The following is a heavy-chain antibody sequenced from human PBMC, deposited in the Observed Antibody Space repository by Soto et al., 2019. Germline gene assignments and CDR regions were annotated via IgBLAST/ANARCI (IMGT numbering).Heavy chain of an antibody. Sequence: GASVKVSCKASGYTFTSYAMHWVRQAPGQRLEWMGWINAGNGNTKYSQKFQGRVTMTRDTSTSTVYMELSSLRSEDTAVYYRARGGQLRYLDWLLDYWGQGTLVTVSS. V-gene: IGHV1-3*01. J-gene: IGHJ4*02. CDR2: INAGNGNT. D-gene: IGHD3-9*01. CDR1: GYTFTSYA. CDR3: ARGGQLRYLDWLLDY.